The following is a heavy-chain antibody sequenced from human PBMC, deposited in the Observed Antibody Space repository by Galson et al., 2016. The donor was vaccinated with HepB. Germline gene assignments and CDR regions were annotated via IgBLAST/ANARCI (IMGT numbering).Heavy chain of an antibody. J-gene: IGHJ4*02. CDR3: AREAAVAAFAVLWG. CDR2: IWSDGSNK. CDR1: GFTFSSHG. D-gene: IGHD6-19*01. V-gene: IGHV3-33*01. Sequence: SLRLSCAASGFTFSSHGMHWVRQTPGKGLEWVALIWSDGSNKYYAGSVKGRFTISRDNSKNTLYLQMNSLTADDTAVYSCAREAAVAAFAVLWGWGQGTLVTVSS.